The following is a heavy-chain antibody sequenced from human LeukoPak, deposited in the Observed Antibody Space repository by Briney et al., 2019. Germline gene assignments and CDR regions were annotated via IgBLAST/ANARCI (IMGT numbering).Heavy chain of an antibody. CDR1: GGTFSSYA. J-gene: IGHJ4*02. Sequence: SVKVSCKASGGTFSSYAISWVRQAPGQGLEWLGGIIPIFGTANYAQKFQGRVTITTDESTSTAYMELSSLRSEDTAVYYCASRVTAGPYFDYWGQGTLVTVSS. D-gene: IGHD2-21*02. V-gene: IGHV1-69*05. CDR2: IIPIFGTA. CDR3: ASRVTAGPYFDY.